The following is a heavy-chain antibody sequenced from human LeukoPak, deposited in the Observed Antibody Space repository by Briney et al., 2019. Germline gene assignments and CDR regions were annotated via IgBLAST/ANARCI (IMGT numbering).Heavy chain of an antibody. V-gene: IGHV3-23*01. J-gene: IGHJ4*02. CDR2: VSGSGSST. D-gene: IGHD1-26*01. CDR1: GFTFINYA. Sequence: GGSLRLSCAASGFTFINYAMTWVRQAPGKGLEWVSAVSGSGSSTDYADSVKGRFTISRDNSKNTLYLQMNSLRAEDTAIYYCAKGSSYRAPYYFDYWGQGTLVTVSS. CDR3: AKGSSYRAPYYFDY.